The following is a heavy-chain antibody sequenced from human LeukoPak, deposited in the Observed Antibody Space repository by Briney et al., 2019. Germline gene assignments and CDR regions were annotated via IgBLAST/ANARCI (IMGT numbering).Heavy chain of an antibody. CDR2: IIPILGIA. CDR1: GGTFSSYA. Sequence: SVKVSCKASGGTFSSYAISWVRQAPGQGLEWMGRIIPILGIANYAQKFQGRVTITADKSTSTAYMELSSLRSEDTAVYYCARDRGDGYKSSFDHWGQGTLVTVSS. J-gene: IGHJ4*02. V-gene: IGHV1-69*04. D-gene: IGHD5-24*01. CDR3: ARDRGDGYKSSFDH.